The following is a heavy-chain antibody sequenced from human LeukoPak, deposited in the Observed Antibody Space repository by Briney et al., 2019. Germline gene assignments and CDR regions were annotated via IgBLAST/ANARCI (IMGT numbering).Heavy chain of an antibody. CDR1: GYTFTGYY. D-gene: IGHD1-1*01. J-gene: IGHJ4*02. Sequence: ASVKVSCKASGYTFTGYYMHWVRQAPGQGLEWVGWVNPNSGGTYYAQKFQGRVTMTRDTSISTAYMELRRLRSDDTAVYYCARDGHPYNWNDLDYWGQGTLVTVSS. V-gene: IGHV1-2*02. CDR2: VNPNSGGT. CDR3: ARDGHPYNWNDLDY.